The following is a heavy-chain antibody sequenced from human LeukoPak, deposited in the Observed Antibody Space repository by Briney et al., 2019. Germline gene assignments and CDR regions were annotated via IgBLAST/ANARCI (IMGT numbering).Heavy chain of an antibody. Sequence: ASVKVSCKASGYTFTSYAMNWVRQAPGQGLEWMGWINPNSGGTNYAQKFQGRVTMTRDTSISTAYMELSRLRSDDTAVYYCARDLDYYGSGSSQADWGQGTLVTVSS. J-gene: IGHJ4*02. CDR1: GYTFTSYA. CDR2: INPNSGGT. D-gene: IGHD3-10*01. CDR3: ARDLDYYGSGSSQAD. V-gene: IGHV1-2*02.